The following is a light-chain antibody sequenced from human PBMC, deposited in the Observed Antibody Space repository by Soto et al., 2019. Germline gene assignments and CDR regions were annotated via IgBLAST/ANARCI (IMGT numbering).Light chain of an antibody. CDR3: QQYNSYSWT. V-gene: IGKV1-9*01. CDR2: DAS. CDR1: QDINKN. Sequence: DIQMTQSPSSLSASVGDRVTITCQASQDINKNLIWYQQKPGKAPKLLIYDASTLESGVPSRFSGSGSGTEFTLTISSLQADDFAIYYCQQYNSYSWTFGQGTKVDIK. J-gene: IGKJ1*01.